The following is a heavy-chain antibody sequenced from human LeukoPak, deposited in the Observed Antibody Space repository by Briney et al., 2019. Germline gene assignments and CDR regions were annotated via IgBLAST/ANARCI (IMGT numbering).Heavy chain of an antibody. V-gene: IGHV1-8*02. CDR3: ARVRSGSYENWFDP. Sequence: ASVKVSCKASGYTFTGYYMHWVRQATGQGLEWMGWMNPNSGNTGYAQKFQGRVTMTRNTSISTTYMELSSLRSEDTAVYYCARVRSGSYENWFDPWGQGTLVTVSS. CDR1: GYTFTGYY. J-gene: IGHJ5*02. D-gene: IGHD1-26*01. CDR2: MNPNSGNT.